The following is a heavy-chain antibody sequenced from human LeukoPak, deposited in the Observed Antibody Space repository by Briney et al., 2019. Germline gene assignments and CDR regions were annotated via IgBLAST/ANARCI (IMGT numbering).Heavy chain of an antibody. CDR3: ARGGVFFDY. CDR1: GFTFSSYE. CDR2: ISSSGSTI. V-gene: IGHV3-48*03. Sequence: PGGSLRLSCAASGFTFSSYEMNWVGQAPGKGLEWVSYISSSGSTIYYADSVKGRFTLSRDNAKNSLFLQMNSLRAEDTAVYYCARGGVFFDYWGQGTLVTVSS. J-gene: IGHJ4*02. D-gene: IGHD3-16*01.